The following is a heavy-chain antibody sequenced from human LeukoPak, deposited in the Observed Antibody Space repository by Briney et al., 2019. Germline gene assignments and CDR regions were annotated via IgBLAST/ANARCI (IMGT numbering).Heavy chain of an antibody. Sequence: GAAVKVSCKXXXXXXTSYDINWVRQATGQGLGWMGWMNPNSVNTGYAQKFQGRVTMTRNTSISTAYMELSSLKSEDTAVYYCARGPLAVDDYWGQGALVTVSS. CDR2: MNPNSVNT. CDR3: ARGPLAVDDY. V-gene: IGHV1-8*01. D-gene: IGHD6-19*01. J-gene: IGHJ4*02. CDR1: XXXXTSYD.